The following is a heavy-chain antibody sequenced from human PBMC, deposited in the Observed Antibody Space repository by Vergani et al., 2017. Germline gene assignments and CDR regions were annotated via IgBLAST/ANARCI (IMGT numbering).Heavy chain of an antibody. J-gene: IGHJ6*02. D-gene: IGHD3-22*01. V-gene: IGHV1-69*01. Sequence: QVQLVQSGAEVKKPGSSVKVSCKASGGTFSSYAISWVRQAPGQGLEWMGGIIPIFGTANYAQKFQGRVTITADESTSTAYMELSSLRSEDTAVYYCARSALPYYYDSSGYAKYYYYGMDVWGQGTTVTVSS. CDR1: GGTFSSYA. CDR2: IIPIFGTA. CDR3: ARSALPYYYDSSGYAKYYYYGMDV.